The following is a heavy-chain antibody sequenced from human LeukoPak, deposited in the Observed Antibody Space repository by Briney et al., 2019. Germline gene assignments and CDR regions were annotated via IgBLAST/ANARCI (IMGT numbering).Heavy chain of an antibody. V-gene: IGHV3-33*01. CDR1: GFLFRNYG. J-gene: IGHJ4*02. CDR3: AREARRNAYCGGDCYYDY. CDR2: IWYDGNNK. D-gene: IGHD2-21*02. Sequence: PGGSLRLSCAASGFLFRNYGMHWVRQAPGKGLEWVADIWYDGNNKYYADSVKGRFTISRDNSKNTVLLQMNSLRADDTAVYYCAREARRNAYCGGDCYYDYWGQGTLVTVSS.